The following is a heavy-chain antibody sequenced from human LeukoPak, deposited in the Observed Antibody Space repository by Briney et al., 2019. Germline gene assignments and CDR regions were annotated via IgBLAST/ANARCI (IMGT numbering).Heavy chain of an antibody. CDR3: ARAPMVRGVFDY. Sequence: SETLSLTCTVSGDSISSYYWSWIRQPPGKGLEWIGYIYYSGSTNYNPSLKSRVTISVDTSKNQFSLKLSSVTAADTAVYYCARAPMVRGVFDYWGQGTLVTVSS. CDR2: IYYSGST. J-gene: IGHJ4*02. CDR1: GDSISSYY. D-gene: IGHD3-10*01. V-gene: IGHV4-59*01.